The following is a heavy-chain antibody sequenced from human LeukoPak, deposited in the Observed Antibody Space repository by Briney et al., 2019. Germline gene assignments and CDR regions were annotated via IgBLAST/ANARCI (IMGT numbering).Heavy chain of an antibody. J-gene: IGHJ5*02. V-gene: IGHV4-31*03. CDR2: IYYSGST. D-gene: IGHD5-24*01. CDR3: ARGRGYNGFNGFDP. CDR1: GGSISSGGYS. Sequence: SETLSLTCTVSGGSISSGGYSWSWIRQHPGQGLEWIGYIYYSGSTYYNPSLKSRVTISVDTSKNQFSLKLSSVTAADTAVYYCARGRGYNGFNGFDPWGQGTLVTVSS.